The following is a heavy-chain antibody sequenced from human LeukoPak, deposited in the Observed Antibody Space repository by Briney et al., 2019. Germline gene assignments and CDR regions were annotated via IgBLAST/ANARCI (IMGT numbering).Heavy chain of an antibody. J-gene: IGHJ4*02. CDR1: GGTFSSYA. CDR2: IIPIFGTA. V-gene: IGHV1-69*05. CDR3: ARGDDLELPFDY. D-gene: IGHD1-7*01. Sequence: ASVKVSCKASGGTFSSYAISWVRQAPGQGLEWMGGIIPIFGTANYAQKFQGRVTITTDESTSTAYMELSSLRSEDTAVYYCARGDDLELPFDYWGQGTLVTVSS.